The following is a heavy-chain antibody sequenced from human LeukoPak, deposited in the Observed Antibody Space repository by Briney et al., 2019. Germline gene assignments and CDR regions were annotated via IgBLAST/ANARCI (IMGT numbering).Heavy chain of an antibody. Sequence: ASVKASCKASGYSFIGYFIHWVRQAPGQGLEWMGWIDSNSGETHYAQKFQGRFTMTKDTSIKTAYMELSSLRSDDTAIYYCARFWHCGFSTCWAVNGFDYWGQGTEVTVSP. CDR2: IDSNSGET. D-gene: IGHD2-21*01. CDR3: ARFWHCGFSTCWAVNGFDY. CDR1: GYSFIGYF. V-gene: IGHV1-2*02. J-gene: IGHJ3*01.